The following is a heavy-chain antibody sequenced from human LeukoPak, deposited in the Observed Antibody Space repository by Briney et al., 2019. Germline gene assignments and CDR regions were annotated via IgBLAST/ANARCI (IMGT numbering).Heavy chain of an antibody. CDR1: GFSFNNFG. CDR2: IWFDGSNQ. D-gene: IGHD2-2*01. Sequence: AGGSLRLSCAASGFSFNNFGMYWVRQAPGKGLEWVAVIWFDGSNQYYADSVKGRFTISRDNSKNTLYLQMNSLRAEDTAVYYCAKAPHIVVVPAAAHFDYWGQGTLVTVSS. V-gene: IGHV3-33*06. CDR3: AKAPHIVVVPAAAHFDY. J-gene: IGHJ4*02.